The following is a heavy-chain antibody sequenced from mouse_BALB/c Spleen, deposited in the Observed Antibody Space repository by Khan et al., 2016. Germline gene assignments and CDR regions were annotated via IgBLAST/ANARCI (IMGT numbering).Heavy chain of an antibody. D-gene: IGHD3-1*01. V-gene: IGHV5-6-4*01. Sequence: EVELVESGGGLVKPGGSLKLSCAASGFTFSSYTMSWVRQTPEKRLEWVATISSGGNYTYYPDTVKGRFTISRDNAKNNLYLQMSSLKSEDTAMYYCTRDSSGGFAYWGQGTLVTVSA. CDR3: TRDSSGGFAY. CDR2: ISSGGNYT. CDR1: GFTFSSYT. J-gene: IGHJ3*01.